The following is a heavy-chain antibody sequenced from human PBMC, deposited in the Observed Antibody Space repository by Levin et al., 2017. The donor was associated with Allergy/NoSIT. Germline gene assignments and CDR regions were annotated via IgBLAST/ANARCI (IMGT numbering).Heavy chain of an antibody. D-gene: IGHD3-3*01. V-gene: IGHV3-9*01. CDR2: ISWNSGSI. Sequence: GGSLRLSCAASGFTFDDYAMHWVRQAPGKGLEWVSGISWNSGSIGYADSVKGRFTISRDNAKNSLYLQMNSLRAEDTALYYCAKDLTIDYYYYGMDVWGQGTTVTVSS. J-gene: IGHJ6*02. CDR3: AKDLTIDYYYYGMDV. CDR1: GFTFDDYA.